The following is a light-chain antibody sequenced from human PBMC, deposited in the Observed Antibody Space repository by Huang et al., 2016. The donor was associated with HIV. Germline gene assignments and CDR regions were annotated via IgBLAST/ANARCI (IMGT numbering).Light chain of an antibody. Sequence: EIVLTQSPAILSLSPGERATLSCRASQSVNSYLAWYQQIPGQAPRLLIYDTSTRATGIPARFSGSRSGTDFTLTISSLEPEDFAVYYCQQRSDWPPFTFGPGTKVDIK. CDR2: DTS. CDR3: QQRSDWPPFT. V-gene: IGKV3-11*01. J-gene: IGKJ3*01. CDR1: QSVNSY.